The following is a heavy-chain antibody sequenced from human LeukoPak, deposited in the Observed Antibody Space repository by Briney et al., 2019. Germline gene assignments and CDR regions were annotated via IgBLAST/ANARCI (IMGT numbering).Heavy chain of an antibody. Sequence: PGGSLRLSWAASGFTFSDYYMSWVRQAPGKGLEWVSYISSSGSTIYSADSVKGRFTISRDNAKNSLYLQMNSLRAEDTAVYYCARSVAKVGHYYYYGMDVWGQGTTVTVSS. V-gene: IGHV3-11*01. D-gene: IGHD5/OR15-5a*01. CDR1: GFTFSDYY. CDR2: ISSSGSTI. CDR3: ARSVAKVGHYYYYGMDV. J-gene: IGHJ6*02.